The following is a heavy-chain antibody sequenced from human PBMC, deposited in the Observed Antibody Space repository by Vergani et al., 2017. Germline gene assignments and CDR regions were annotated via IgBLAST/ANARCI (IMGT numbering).Heavy chain of an antibody. Sequence: QVQLVQSGTEVKKPGASVKVSCKASGYTFNGYYIHWVRQAPGQGLEYMGWIDPNSDGTNYAQKFQGRVTMTRDTSINTAYMELSRLRSDDTAVYYCARGWSGYSTSWYFDFWGQGALVTVSS. CDR1: GYTFNGYY. CDR2: IDPNSDGT. J-gene: IGHJ4*02. D-gene: IGHD6-13*01. CDR3: ARGWSGYSTSWYFDF. V-gene: IGHV1-2*02.